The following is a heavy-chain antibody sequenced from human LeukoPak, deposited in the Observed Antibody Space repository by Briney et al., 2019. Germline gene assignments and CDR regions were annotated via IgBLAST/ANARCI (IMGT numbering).Heavy chain of an antibody. J-gene: IGHJ5*02. CDR3: ARGQYCSSTSCYLDWFDP. V-gene: IGHV3-7*04. CDR1: GFTFSNYW. D-gene: IGHD2-2*01. Sequence: PGGSLRLSCAASGFTFSNYWMSWVRQAPGKGLEWVANIKQDGSEKYYVDSVKGRFTISRDNAKNSLYLQMNSLRAEDTGVYYCARGQYCSSTSCYLDWFDPWGQGTLVTVSS. CDR2: IKQDGSEK.